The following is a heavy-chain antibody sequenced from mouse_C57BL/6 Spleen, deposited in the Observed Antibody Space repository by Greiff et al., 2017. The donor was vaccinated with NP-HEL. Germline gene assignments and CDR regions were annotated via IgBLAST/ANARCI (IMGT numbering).Heavy chain of an antibody. J-gene: IGHJ2*01. CDR2: INPSNGGT. V-gene: IGHV1-53*01. CDR1: GYTFTSYW. D-gene: IGHD1-1*01. Sequence: QVQLKESGTELVKPGASVKLSCKASGYTFTSYWMHWVKQRPGQGLEWIGNINPSNGGTNYNEKFKSKATLTVDKSSSTAYMQLSSLTSEDSAVYYCARSRYYGEDFDYWGQGTTLTVSS. CDR3: ARSRYYGEDFDY.